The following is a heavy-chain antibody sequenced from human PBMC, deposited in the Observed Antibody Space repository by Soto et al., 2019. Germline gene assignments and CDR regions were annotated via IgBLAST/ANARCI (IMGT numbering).Heavy chain of an antibody. CDR2: IIPIFGTA. Sequence: QVQLVQSGAEVKKPGSSVKVSCKASGGTFSSYAISWVRQAPGQGLEWMGGIIPIFGTANYAQKFQGRVTITADESTSTAYMELSSLRSEDTAVYYCARGIVVVPAAIPSGGDWFDLWGQGTLVTVSS. J-gene: IGHJ5*02. D-gene: IGHD2-2*01. CDR3: ARGIVVVPAAIPSGGDWFDL. CDR1: GGTFSSYA. V-gene: IGHV1-69*01.